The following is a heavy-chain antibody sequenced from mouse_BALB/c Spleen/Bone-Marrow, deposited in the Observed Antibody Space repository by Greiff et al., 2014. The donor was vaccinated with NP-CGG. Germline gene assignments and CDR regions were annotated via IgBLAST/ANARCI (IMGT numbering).Heavy chain of an antibody. D-gene: IGHD2-10*02. CDR1: GFTFSDFY. CDR2: SRNKAKYYTT. CDR3: ARDVGYGNYFVY. J-gene: IGHJ3*01. Sequence: DVKLVESGGGLVQPGDSLRLSCATSGFTFSDFYMEWVRQPPGKRLEWIAASRNKAKYYTTEYSASVKGRFIVSRDTSQSVPYLQINALRAEDTAIYYCARDVGYGNYFVYWGQGTLVTVSA. V-gene: IGHV7-1*02.